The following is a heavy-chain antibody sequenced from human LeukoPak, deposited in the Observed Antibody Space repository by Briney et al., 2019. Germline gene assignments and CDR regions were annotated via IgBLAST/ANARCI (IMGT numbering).Heavy chain of an antibody. D-gene: IGHD6-19*01. CDR3: ARPGIAVAGLDAFDI. CDR2: IYHSGTT. Sequence: SETLSLTCTVSGYSISSGYYWGWIRQPPGKGLEWIGSIYHSGTTYYSPSLKSRGTISLDTSKNQFSLKLSSVTAADTAVYYCARPGIAVAGLDAFDIWGQGTMVTVSS. V-gene: IGHV4-38-2*02. CDR1: GYSISSGYY. J-gene: IGHJ3*02.